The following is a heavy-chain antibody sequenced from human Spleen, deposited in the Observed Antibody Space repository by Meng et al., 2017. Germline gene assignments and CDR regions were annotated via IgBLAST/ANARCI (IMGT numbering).Heavy chain of an antibody. D-gene: IGHD3-3*01. Sequence: GGSLRLSCAASKFTFSSYWMSWVRQAPGKGLEWVANIKEDGSEKYYVDSVKGRFTISRDNAKNSLYLQVNSLRAEDTAVYYCAREKTLWSGYSSWYFDLWGRGTLVTVSS. V-gene: IGHV3-7*01. CDR1: KFTFSSYW. CDR3: AREKTLWSGYSSWYFDL. J-gene: IGHJ2*01. CDR2: IKEDGSEK.